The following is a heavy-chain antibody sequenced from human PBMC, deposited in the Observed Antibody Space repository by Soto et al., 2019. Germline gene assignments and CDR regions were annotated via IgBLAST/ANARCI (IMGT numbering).Heavy chain of an antibody. V-gene: IGHV4-59*01. D-gene: IGHD2-15*01. J-gene: IGHJ4*02. CDR2: IYYSGST. Sequence: QVQLQESGPGLVKPSETLSLTCTVSGGSISSYYWSWIRQPPGKGLEWIGYIYYSGSTNYNPSLMSRVTISVDTSKNQFSLKLSSVTAADTAVYYCARAGGRVFDYWGQGTLVTVSS. CDR3: ARAGGRVFDY. CDR1: GGSISSYY.